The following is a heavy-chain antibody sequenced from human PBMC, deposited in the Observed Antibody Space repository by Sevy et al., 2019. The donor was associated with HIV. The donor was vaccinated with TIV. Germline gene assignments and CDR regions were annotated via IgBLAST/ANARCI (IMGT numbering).Heavy chain of an antibody. CDR2: ISSSSSTI. V-gene: IGHV3-48*02. CDR3: ARGKAYYYDSSGNYGMDV. J-gene: IGHJ6*02. D-gene: IGHD3-22*01. CDR1: GFTFSSYS. Sequence: GGSLRLSCAASGFTFSSYSMNWVRQAPGKGLEWVSYISSSSSTIYYADSVKGRFTISRDNAKNSLYLQMNSLRDDDTAVYYCARGKAYYYDSSGNYGMDVWGQGTTVTVSS.